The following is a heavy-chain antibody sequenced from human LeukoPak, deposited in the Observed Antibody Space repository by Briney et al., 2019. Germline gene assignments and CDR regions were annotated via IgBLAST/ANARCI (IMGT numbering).Heavy chain of an antibody. V-gene: IGHV3-15*01. CDR1: GLTFSDAW. CDR2: IKSKPSGGTA. Sequence: GGSLRLSCAASGLTFSDAWMTWVRQAPGKGLEWVGHIKSKPSGGTADYPAPVKGRFTISRDDSKNTVYLKMDTLKTEDTAVYYCTEDLHFTGGGAIVYWGQGTVVTVSS. D-gene: IGHD3-16*02. J-gene: IGHJ4*02. CDR3: TEDLHFTGGGAIVY.